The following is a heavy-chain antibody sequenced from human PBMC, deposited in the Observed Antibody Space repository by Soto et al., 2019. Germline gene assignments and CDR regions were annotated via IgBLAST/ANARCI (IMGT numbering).Heavy chain of an antibody. CDR1: GDSISSGRYH. CDR2: IHYTGNT. Sequence: PSDTMSLTCTGSGDSISSGRYHWGWIRQPPGKGLEFIATIHYTGNTHYNPSLRSRVTIFVDTSKNQFSLKLSSVTAADTAVYYCARESDRGGWYSVFGYYYYYMDVWGKGTTVTVSS. D-gene: IGHD6-19*01. V-gene: IGHV4-39*02. CDR3: ARESDRGGWYSVFGYYYYYMDV. J-gene: IGHJ6*03.